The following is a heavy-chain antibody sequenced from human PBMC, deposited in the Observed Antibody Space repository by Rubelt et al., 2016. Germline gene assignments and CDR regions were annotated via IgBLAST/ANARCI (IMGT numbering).Heavy chain of an antibody. J-gene: IGHJ4*02. CDR3: ARDRQWALDY. CDR1: GYTFSDYS. D-gene: IGHD1-26*01. V-gene: IGHV3-48*02. Sequence: EVQLVESGGDLVRPGGSLRLSCAASGYTFSDYSMNWVRQAPGKGLEWVSYIRVNDGVTYYADSVKGRFAISTDKAKNSLYLRMDSLRDEDTAVYDCARDRQWALDYWGQGTLVTVSS. CDR2: IRVNDGVT.